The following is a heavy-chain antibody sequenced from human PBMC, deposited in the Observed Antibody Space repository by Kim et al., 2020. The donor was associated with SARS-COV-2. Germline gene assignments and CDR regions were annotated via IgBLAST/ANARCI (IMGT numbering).Heavy chain of an antibody. CDR1: GGSISSSSYY. CDR3: ARQGSGGKRGSYFDY. J-gene: IGHJ4*02. CDR2: IYYSGST. D-gene: IGHD2-15*01. Sequence: SETLSLTCTVSGGSISSSSYYWGWIRQPPGKGLEWIGSIYYSGSTYYNPSLKSRVTISVDTSKNQFSLKLSSVTAADTAVYYCARQGSGGKRGSYFDYWGQGTLVTVSS. V-gene: IGHV4-39*01.